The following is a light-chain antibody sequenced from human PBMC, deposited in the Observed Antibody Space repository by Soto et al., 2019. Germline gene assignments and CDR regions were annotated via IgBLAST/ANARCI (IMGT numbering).Light chain of an antibody. J-gene: IGLJ1*01. Sequence: SVLPQPASVSGSPGQSITISCTGTSSDVGGYNYVSWYQQHPGKAPKLMIYDVNNRPSGVSNRFSGSKSGNTASLTISGLQAEDEADYYCSSYRSSSTLYVFGTGTKVTVL. V-gene: IGLV2-14*01. CDR2: DVN. CDR1: SSDVGGYNY. CDR3: SSYRSSSTLYV.